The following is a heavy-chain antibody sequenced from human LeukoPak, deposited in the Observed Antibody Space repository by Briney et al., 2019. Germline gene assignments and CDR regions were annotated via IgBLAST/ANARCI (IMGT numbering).Heavy chain of an antibody. Sequence: SETLSLTCTVSGGSISSSSYYWGWIRQPPGKGLEWIGSIYYSGSTYYNPSLKSRVTISVDTSKNQFSLTLSSVTAADTAVYYCARSDGYGLVGIWGQGTMVTVSS. J-gene: IGHJ3*02. CDR2: IYYSGST. V-gene: IGHV4-39*07. CDR3: ARSDGYGLVGI. D-gene: IGHD3-10*01. CDR1: GGSISSSSYY.